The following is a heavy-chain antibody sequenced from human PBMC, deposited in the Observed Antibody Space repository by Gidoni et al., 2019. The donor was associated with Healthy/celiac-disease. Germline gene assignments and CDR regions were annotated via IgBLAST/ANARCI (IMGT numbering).Heavy chain of an antibody. CDR2: ISSSVSYI. V-gene: IGHV3-21*01. J-gene: IGHJ4*02. D-gene: IGHD2-2*01. Sequence: EVQLVESGGGLRKSGGSSTLSGEAAGLALRRYGMKWVRQAPGKGLEWSSSISSSVSYINYPDSVKGRFTISRDNANNSLYLQMNSLRAEDTAVYYCAREKTVVVPAAVDYFDYWGQGTLVTVSS. CDR3: AREKTVVVPAAVDYFDY. CDR1: GLALRRYG.